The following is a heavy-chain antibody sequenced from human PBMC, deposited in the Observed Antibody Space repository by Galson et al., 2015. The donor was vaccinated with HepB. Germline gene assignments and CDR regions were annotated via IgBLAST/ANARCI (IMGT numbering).Heavy chain of an antibody. CDR1: GGTFSSYA. J-gene: IGHJ5*02. CDR2: IIPIFGTA. Sequence: SVKVSCKASGGTFSSYAISWVRQAPGQGLEWMGGIIPIFGTANYAQKFQGRVTITADESTSIAYMELSRLRSEDTAVYYCARGGDGSSWYNWFDPWGQGTLVTVSS. V-gene: IGHV1-69*13. D-gene: IGHD6-13*01. CDR3: ARGGDGSSWYNWFDP.